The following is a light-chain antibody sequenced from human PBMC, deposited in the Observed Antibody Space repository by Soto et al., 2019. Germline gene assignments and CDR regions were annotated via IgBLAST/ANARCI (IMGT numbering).Light chain of an antibody. V-gene: IGLV2-14*01. Sequence: QSALTQPASVSGSPGQSITISCTGTSNDVGGYNYVSWYQQHPGKAPKLMISEVTNRPSGVSNRFSGSKSGNTASLTISGVQAEDEADYYCSSYTTSSVWMFGGGTKLTVL. CDR2: EVT. CDR1: SNDVGGYNY. J-gene: IGLJ3*02. CDR3: SSYTTSSVWM.